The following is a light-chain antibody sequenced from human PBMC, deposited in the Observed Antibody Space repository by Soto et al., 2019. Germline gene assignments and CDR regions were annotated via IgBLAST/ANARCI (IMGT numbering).Light chain of an antibody. J-gene: IGKJ4*01. Sequence: EIVMTQSPATLSVSPGERATLSCGASQSVSSNLAWYQQKPGQAPSLLIYGASTRATGTPARFSGSGSGTEFTLTISSLQSEDFAVYYCQQYIRWPLTFGGGTKVEIK. CDR1: QSVSSN. V-gene: IGKV3-15*01. CDR2: GAS. CDR3: QQYIRWPLT.